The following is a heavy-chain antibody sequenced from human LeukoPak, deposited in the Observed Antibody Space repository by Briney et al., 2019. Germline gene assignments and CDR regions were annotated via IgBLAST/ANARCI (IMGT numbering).Heavy chain of an antibody. D-gene: IGHD4-17*01. CDR3: AREIYGDHQGGRLDFDY. CDR1: GYNFTTYD. CDR2: ISPYNGGT. V-gene: IGHV1-2*02. J-gene: IGHJ4*02. Sequence: ASVKVSCKASGYNFTTYDISWVRQAPGQGLECMGWISPYNGGTNYAQRFQGRVTMTRDTSISTAYMELSRLRSDDTAVYYCAREIYGDHQGGRLDFDYWGQGTLVTVSS.